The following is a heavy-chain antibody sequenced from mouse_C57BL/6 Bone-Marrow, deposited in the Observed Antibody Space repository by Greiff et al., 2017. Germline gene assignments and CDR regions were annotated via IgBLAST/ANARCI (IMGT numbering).Heavy chain of an antibody. J-gene: IGHJ4*01. V-gene: IGHV1-69*01. Sequence: QVQLQQPGAELVMPGASVKLSCKASGYTFTSYWMHWVKQRPGQGLEWIGEIDPSDSYTNYNQKFKGKSTLTVDKSSSTAYMQLSSLTSEDSAVYYCARRGDSYYSSYAMDYWGQGTSVTVSS. CDR3: ARRGDSYYSSYAMDY. CDR2: IDPSDSYT. D-gene: IGHD2-12*01. CDR1: GYTFTSYW.